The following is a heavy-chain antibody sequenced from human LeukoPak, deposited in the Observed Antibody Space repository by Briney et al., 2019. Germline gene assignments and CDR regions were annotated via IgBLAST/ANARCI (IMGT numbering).Heavy chain of an antibody. CDR2: ISSSGSTI. J-gene: IGHJ6*02. Sequence: GGSLRLSCAASGLTFSDYYMSWIRQAPGKGLEWVSYISSSGSTIYYADSVKGRFTISRDNAKNSLYLQMNSLRAEDTAVYYCARDLDVVGATFMYYYYGMDVWGQGTTVTVSS. D-gene: IGHD1-26*01. V-gene: IGHV3-11*01. CDR1: GLTFSDYY. CDR3: ARDLDVVGATFMYYYYGMDV.